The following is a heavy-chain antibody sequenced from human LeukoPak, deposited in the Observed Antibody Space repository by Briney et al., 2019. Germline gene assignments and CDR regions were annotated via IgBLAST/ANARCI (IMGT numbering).Heavy chain of an antibody. CDR1: GYTFTSYA. CDR2: INPSGGST. V-gene: IGHV1-46*01. CDR3: ARDVVGATLDY. D-gene: IGHD1-26*01. J-gene: IGHJ4*02. Sequence: ASVKVSCKASGYTFTSYAMNWVRQAPGQGLEWMGIINPSGGSTSYAQKFQGRVTMTRDMSTSTVYMELSSLRSEDTAVYYCARDVVGATLDYWGQGTLVTVSS.